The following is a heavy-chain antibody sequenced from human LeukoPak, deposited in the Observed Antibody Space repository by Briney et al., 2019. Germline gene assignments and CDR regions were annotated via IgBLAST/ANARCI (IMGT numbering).Heavy chain of an antibody. Sequence: GGSLRLSCAASGFIFSNFAMTWVRQAPGKGLEWVSAISGSGGSTYYADSVKGRFTISRDNSKNTLYLQMNSLRAEDTAVYYCALGSGSLDYWGQGTLVTVSS. CDR3: ALGSGSLDY. J-gene: IGHJ4*02. CDR1: GFIFSNFA. CDR2: ISGSGGST. V-gene: IGHV3-23*01. D-gene: IGHD3-10*01.